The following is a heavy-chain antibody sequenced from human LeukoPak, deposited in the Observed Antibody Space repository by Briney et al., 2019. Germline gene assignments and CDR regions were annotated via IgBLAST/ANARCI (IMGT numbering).Heavy chain of an antibody. Sequence: GGSLRLSCAASGFDFSAYEMNWVRQAPGKGLEWVAYFAGSDTTKYYADSVRGRFTISRDNAKNPLYLQMNSLRAEDTALYYCTTLGYHLDSWGQGTLVTVSS. CDR2: FAGSDTTK. CDR1: GFDFSAYE. D-gene: IGHD3-22*01. CDR3: TTLGYHLDS. V-gene: IGHV3-48*03. J-gene: IGHJ4*02.